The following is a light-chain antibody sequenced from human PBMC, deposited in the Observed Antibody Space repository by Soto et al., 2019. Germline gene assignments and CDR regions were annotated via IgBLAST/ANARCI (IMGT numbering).Light chain of an antibody. CDR3: QQYHSTPRT. Sequence: EIVLTQSPGTLSLSPGQRATLSCRASQSVSSNRLAWYQQKPGQAPMLLIYGASSRATGMPDRFSGSGSGTDVTLPISSREPEDFSANYCQQYHSTPRTFGQGTKVEI. V-gene: IGKV3-20*01. CDR1: QSVSSNR. CDR2: GAS. J-gene: IGKJ1*01.